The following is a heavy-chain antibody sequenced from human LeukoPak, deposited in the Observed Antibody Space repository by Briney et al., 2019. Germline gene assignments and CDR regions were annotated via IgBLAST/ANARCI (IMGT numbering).Heavy chain of an antibody. CDR3: ATAYCSGGSCYFFYY. J-gene: IGHJ4*02. D-gene: IGHD2-15*01. CDR2: IYYSGST. CDR1: GGSISSYY. V-gene: IGHV4-59*01. Sequence: SETLSLTCTVSGGSISSYYWSWIRQPPGKGLEWIGYIYYSGSTNYNPSLKSRVTISVDTSKNQFSLKLSSVTAADTAVYYCATAYCSGGSCYFFYYWGQGTLVTVSS.